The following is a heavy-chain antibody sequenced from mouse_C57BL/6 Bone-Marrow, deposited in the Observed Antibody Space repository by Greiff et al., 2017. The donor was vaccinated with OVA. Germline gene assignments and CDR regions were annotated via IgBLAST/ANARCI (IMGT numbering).Heavy chain of an antibody. CDR3: VRQKLGRGYCDY. V-gene: IGHV10-1*01. CDR1: GFSFNTYA. J-gene: IGHJ2*01. Sequence: DVQLVESGGGLVQPKGSLKLSCAASGFSFNTYAMNWVRQAPGKGLEWVARIRSKSNNYATYYADSVKDRFTISRDDSESMLYLQMNNLKTEDTAMYYCVRQKLGRGYCDYWGQGTTLTVSS. CDR2: IRSKSNNYAT. D-gene: IGHD4-1*01.